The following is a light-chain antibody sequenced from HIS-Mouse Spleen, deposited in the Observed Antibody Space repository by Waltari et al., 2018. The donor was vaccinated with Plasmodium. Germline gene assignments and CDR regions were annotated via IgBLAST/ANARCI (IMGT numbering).Light chain of an antibody. CDR1: SSDVGGYNY. CDR3: SSYAGSNNLEV. CDR2: EVS. Sequence: QSALTQPPSASGSPGQSVTISCTGTSSDVGGYNYVPWYQQHPGKTPKLMIDEVSKRPSGVPDRCSGSKSGNTASLTVSGLQAEDEADYYGSSYAGSNNLEVFGGGTKLTVL. J-gene: IGLJ2*01. V-gene: IGLV2-8*01.